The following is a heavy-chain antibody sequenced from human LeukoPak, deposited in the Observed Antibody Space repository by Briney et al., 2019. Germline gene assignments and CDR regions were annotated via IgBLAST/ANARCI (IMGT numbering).Heavy chain of an antibody. Sequence: GGSLRLSCTASGLTFSSFAMGWVRQAPGKGLDWVSTISGSGASTYYVDSVKGRSTISRDNSKNTLYLQMSSLTADDTAVYYCAKAVAGFSNWFDSWGQGTLLTVSS. V-gene: IGHV3-23*01. J-gene: IGHJ5*01. CDR3: AKAVAGFSNWFDS. CDR1: GLTFSSFA. CDR2: ISGSGAST. D-gene: IGHD6-19*01.